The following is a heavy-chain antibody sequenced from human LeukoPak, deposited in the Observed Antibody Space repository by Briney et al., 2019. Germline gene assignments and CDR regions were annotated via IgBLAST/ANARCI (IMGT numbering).Heavy chain of an antibody. J-gene: IGHJ4*02. CDR3: AKIPQVSIFGVPNFDD. Sequence: GGSLRLSCAASGFTFSSYSMNWVRQAPGKGLEWVSCISGSGDNTYYPDSVRGRFTISRDNFKNTLYLQMDSLRAEDTAVYYCAKIPQVSIFGVPNFDDWGRGTLVTVSS. CDR1: GFTFSSYS. V-gene: IGHV3-23*01. CDR2: ISGSGDNT. D-gene: IGHD3-3*01.